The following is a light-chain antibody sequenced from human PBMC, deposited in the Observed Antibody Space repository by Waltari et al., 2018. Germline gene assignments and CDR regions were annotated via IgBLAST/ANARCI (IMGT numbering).Light chain of an antibody. CDR2: DAS. J-gene: IGKJ1*01. CDR1: QSVSSY. Sequence: EIVLTQSPATLSLSPGERATLSCRASQSVSSYLAWYQPKPGQAPRLLIYDASNRATGIPARFSGSGSGTDFTLTISSLEPEDFAVYYCQQRSNWPLHWTFGQGTKVEIK. CDR3: QQRSNWPLHWT. V-gene: IGKV3-11*01.